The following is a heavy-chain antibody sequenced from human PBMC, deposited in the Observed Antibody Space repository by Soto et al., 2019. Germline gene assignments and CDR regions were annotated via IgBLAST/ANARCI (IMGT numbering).Heavy chain of an antibody. D-gene: IGHD6-19*01. V-gene: IGHV6-1*01. Sequence: PSQTLSLTCAISGDSVSSNSAAWNWIRQSPSRGLEWLGRTYYRSKWYNDYAVSVKSRITINPDTSKNQFSLQLNSVTPEDTAVYYCARLFTGYSSGLRVLRLQIFDYWGQGTLVTVSS. CDR2: TYYRSKWYN. CDR3: ARLFTGYSSGLRVLRLQIFDY. CDR1: GDSVSSNSAA. J-gene: IGHJ4*02.